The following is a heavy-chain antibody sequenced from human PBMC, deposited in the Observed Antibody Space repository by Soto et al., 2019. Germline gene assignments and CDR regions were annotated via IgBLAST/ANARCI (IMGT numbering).Heavy chain of an antibody. Sequence: QVQLQGSGPGLVKPSETQSLTCTVFGGSVTTYYWTWIRQPPGKGLEWIGFTSHSGSTNYNPSLKSRVTMSVDTSKNQFSLKLNSVTAADTAVYYCVTGSGSSTSDAFDIWDRGTMVTVSS. CDR3: VTGSGSSTSDAFDI. D-gene: IGHD3-10*01. CDR1: GGSVTTYY. CDR2: TSHSGST. V-gene: IGHV4-59*02. J-gene: IGHJ3*02.